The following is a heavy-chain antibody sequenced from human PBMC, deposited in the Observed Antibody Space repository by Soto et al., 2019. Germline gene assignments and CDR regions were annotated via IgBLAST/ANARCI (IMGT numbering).Heavy chain of an antibody. CDR2: ISGSGGST. CDR1: RFTFSSYA. V-gene: IGHV3-23*01. J-gene: IGHJ3*02. D-gene: IGHD1-26*01. CDR3: AKDSPYSASYKEDGFDI. Sequence: PGGSLRLSCEASRFTFSSYAMSWVRQAPGRGLEWVSSISGSGGSTYHADSVNGRFTISRDNSKNTVFLQMNSLRAEDTAVYYCAKDSPYSASYKEDGFDIWGQGSLVTVSS.